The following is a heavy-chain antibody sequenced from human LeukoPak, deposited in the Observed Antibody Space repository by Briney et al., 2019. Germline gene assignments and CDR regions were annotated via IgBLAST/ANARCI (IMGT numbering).Heavy chain of an antibody. V-gene: IGHV3-30*02. CDR1: GFTFSSYG. CDR2: IRYDGSNK. Sequence: GGSLRLSCAASGFTFSSYGMHWVRQAPGMGLEWVAFIRYDGSNKYYADSVKGRFTISRDNSKNTLYLQMNSLRAEDTAVYYCAKGMIGEDIVVVPAASGDAFDIWGQGTMVTVSS. CDR3: AKGMIGEDIVVVPAASGDAFDI. J-gene: IGHJ3*02. D-gene: IGHD2-2*01.